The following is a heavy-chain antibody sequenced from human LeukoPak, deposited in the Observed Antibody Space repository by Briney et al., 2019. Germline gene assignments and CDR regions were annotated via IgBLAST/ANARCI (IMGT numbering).Heavy chain of an antibody. Sequence: ASVKVSCKASGYTFTGYYMHWVRQAPGQGLEWMGWINPNSGGTNYAQKFQGRVTMTRDTSISTAYMELSRLRSDDTAVYYCARVPRYCSSTSCFDYWGQGTLVTVSS. J-gene: IGHJ4*02. D-gene: IGHD2-2*01. CDR2: INPNSGGT. CDR1: GYTFTGYY. CDR3: ARVPRYCSSTSCFDY. V-gene: IGHV1-2*02.